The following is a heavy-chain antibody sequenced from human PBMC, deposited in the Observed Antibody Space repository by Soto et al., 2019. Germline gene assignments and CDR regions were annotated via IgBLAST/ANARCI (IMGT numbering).Heavy chain of an antibody. CDR3: ARGRIAATITPDYYYYYGMDV. Sequence: SETLSLTCTVSGGSISSYYWSWIRQPPGKGLEWIGYIYYSGSTNYNPSLKSRVTISVDTSKNQFSLKLSSVTAADTAVYYCARGRIAATITPDYYYYYGMDVWGQGTTVTV. V-gene: IGHV4-59*01. J-gene: IGHJ6*02. CDR1: GGSISSYY. D-gene: IGHD5-12*01. CDR2: IYYSGST.